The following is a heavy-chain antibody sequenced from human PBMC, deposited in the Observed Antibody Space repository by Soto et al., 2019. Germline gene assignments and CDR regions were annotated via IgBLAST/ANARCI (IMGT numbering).Heavy chain of an antibody. V-gene: IGHV4-39*01. D-gene: IGHD3-3*01. CDR1: GGSISSSSYY. J-gene: IGHJ3*02. CDR3: ARSKYDFWTTDAFDI. CDR2: IYYSGST. Sequence: SETLSLTCTVSGGSISSSSYYWGWIRQPPGKGLEWIGSIYYSGSTYYNPSLKSRVTISVDTSKNQFSLKLGSVTAADTAVYYCARSKYDFWTTDAFDIWGQGTMVTVSS.